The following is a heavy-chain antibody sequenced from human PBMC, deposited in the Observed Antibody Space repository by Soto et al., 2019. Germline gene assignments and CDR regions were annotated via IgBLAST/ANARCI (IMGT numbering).Heavy chain of an antibody. J-gene: IGHJ6*02. D-gene: IGHD6-13*01. CDR2: MNPNSGNT. CDR1: GYTFTSYD. Sequence: ASVKVSCKASGYTFTSYDINWVRQATGQGLEWMGWMNPNSGNTGYAQKFQGRVTMTRNTSISTAYMELSSLRSEDTAVYYCASKVSWYLDYYYGMDVWGQGTTVTVSS. V-gene: IGHV1-8*01. CDR3: ASKVSWYLDYYYGMDV.